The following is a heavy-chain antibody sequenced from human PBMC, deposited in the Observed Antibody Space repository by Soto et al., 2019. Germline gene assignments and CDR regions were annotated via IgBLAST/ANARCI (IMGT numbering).Heavy chain of an antibody. Sequence: SETLSLTCTVSGGSISSYYWSWIRQPAGKGLEWIGRIYTSGSTNYNPSLKSRVTMSVDTSKNQFSLKLSSVTAADTAVYYCARSLDCSSTSCYTGGMDVWGQGTTVTVSS. CDR2: IYTSGST. D-gene: IGHD2-2*02. V-gene: IGHV4-4*07. J-gene: IGHJ6*02. CDR1: GGSISSYY. CDR3: ARSLDCSSTSCYTGGMDV.